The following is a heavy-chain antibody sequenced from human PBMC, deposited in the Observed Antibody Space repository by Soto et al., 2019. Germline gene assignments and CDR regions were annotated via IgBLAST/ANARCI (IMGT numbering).Heavy chain of an antibody. CDR2: IIPIFGTA. Sequence: QVQLVQSGAEVKKPGSSVKVSCKASGGTFSSYAISWVRQAPGQGLEWMGGIIPIFGTADYAQKFQGRVTITADDFTSTAYMELCSLRSEDTAVYYCARHLGGNHYYYGMDVWGQGTTVTVSS. V-gene: IGHV1-69*12. J-gene: IGHJ6*02. D-gene: IGHD3-16*01. CDR1: GGTFSSYA. CDR3: ARHLGGNHYYYGMDV.